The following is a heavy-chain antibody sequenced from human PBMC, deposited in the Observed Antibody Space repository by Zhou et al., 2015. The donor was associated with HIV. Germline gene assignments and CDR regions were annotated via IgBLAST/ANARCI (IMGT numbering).Heavy chain of an antibody. V-gene: IGHV1-69*01. CDR3: AREGNGGKNDY. CDR1: GGTFNTYT. J-gene: IGHJ4*02. CDR2: IIPIFGTA. D-gene: IGHD4-23*01. Sequence: QVQLVQSGAEVKKPGSSLKVSCKASGGTFNTYTFNWVRQAPGQGLEWMGGIIPIFGTANYAQKFQGRVTITADESTSTAYMELSSLRSEDTAVYYCAREGNGGKNDYWGQGTLVTVSS.